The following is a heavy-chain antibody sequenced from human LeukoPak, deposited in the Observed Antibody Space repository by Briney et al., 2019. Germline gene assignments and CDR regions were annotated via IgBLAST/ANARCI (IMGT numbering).Heavy chain of an antibody. J-gene: IGHJ4*02. CDR3: ARGGSHFDY. CDR1: GGTISSGSDY. D-gene: IGHD3-16*01. V-gene: IGHV4-61*02. CDR2: IYSSGST. Sequence: MSSETLSLTCSVAGGTISSGSDYWSWIRQPAGKGLEWIGRIYSSGSTNYNPSLKSRVTISVDTSKNQFSLKLSYVTAADTAVYYCARGGSHFDYWGQGTLVTVSS.